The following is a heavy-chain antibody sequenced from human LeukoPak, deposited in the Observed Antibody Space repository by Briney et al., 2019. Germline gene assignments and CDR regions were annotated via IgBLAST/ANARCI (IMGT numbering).Heavy chain of an antibody. CDR2: INSDGSST. D-gene: IGHD6-13*01. Sequence: GGSLRLSCAASGFTFSSYWMHWVRQAPGKGLVWVSRINSDGSSTSYADSVKGRFTISRDNDENTLYLQMSSLRAEDTALYHRAKAPPVYSSTWFRCYFDYWGQGTLVTVSS. J-gene: IGHJ4*02. CDR3: AKAPPVYSSTWFRCYFDY. V-gene: IGHV3-74*01. CDR1: GFTFSSYW.